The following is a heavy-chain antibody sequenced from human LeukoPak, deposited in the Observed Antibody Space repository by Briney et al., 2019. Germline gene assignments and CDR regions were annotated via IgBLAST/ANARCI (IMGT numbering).Heavy chain of an antibody. D-gene: IGHD1-26*01. CDR3: AKRTEAHGSYGEAYEAD. CDR1: GFTFSSYG. J-gene: IGHJ4*02. Sequence: PGGSLRLSCAASGFTFSSYGMHWVRQAPGKGLEWVAFIRYDGSNKYYADSVKGRFTISRDNSKNTLYLQMTSLRAEDTAVYYCAKRTEAHGSYGEAYEADWGQGTLVTVSS. V-gene: IGHV3-30*02. CDR2: IRYDGSNK.